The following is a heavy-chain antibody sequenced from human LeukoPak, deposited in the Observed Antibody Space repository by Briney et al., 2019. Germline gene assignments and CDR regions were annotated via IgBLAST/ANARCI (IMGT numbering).Heavy chain of an antibody. Sequence: SETLSLTCTVSGDSINTNIYYWGWIRQPPGKGLEWIGHVYYSGSTYSSPSLKGRVTILLDTSNNHFSLRLSSVTAADTAVYYCARLMPGLSMDVWGKRTPVTVSS. D-gene: IGHD2-8*01. V-gene: IGHV4-39*07. CDR3: ARLMPGLSMDV. J-gene: IGHJ6*03. CDR1: GDSINTNIYY. CDR2: VYYSGST.